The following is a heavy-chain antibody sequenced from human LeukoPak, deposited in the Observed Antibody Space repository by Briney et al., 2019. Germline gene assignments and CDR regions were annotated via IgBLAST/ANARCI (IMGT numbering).Heavy chain of an antibody. Sequence: SETLSLTCSVSSGSITTYYCNWIRQPPGQEPELIGYIHHSGSANYNPSLNRRVTLSIDTSKDQFFLRLTSVTAADPAVYYCARLVVPEAFDFDSWGQGTLVTVSA. J-gene: IGHJ4*02. D-gene: IGHD2-2*01. V-gene: IGHV4-59*08. CDR3: ARLVVPEAFDFDS. CDR1: SGSITTYY. CDR2: IHHSGSA.